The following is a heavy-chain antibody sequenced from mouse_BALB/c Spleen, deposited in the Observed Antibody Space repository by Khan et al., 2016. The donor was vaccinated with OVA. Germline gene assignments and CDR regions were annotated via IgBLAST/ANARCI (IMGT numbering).Heavy chain of an antibody. CDR1: GFTFSDYY. CDR3: TRETVVDIYWYFDV. Sequence: EVELVESGGGLVQPGGSLRLSCATSGFTFSDYYMSWVRQPPGKALEWLGFIRNKANGYTTEYSASVKGRFTISRDNFQSVLYLPMNTLRAEDSATYYCTRETVVDIYWYFDVWGAGTTVTVSS. V-gene: IGHV7-3*02. J-gene: IGHJ1*01. D-gene: IGHD1-1*01. CDR2: IRNKANGYTT.